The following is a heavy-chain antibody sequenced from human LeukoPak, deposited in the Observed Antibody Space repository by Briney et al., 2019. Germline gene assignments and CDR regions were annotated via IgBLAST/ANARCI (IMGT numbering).Heavy chain of an antibody. CDR3: ARGVGKQQPLGY. V-gene: IGHV3-21*01. CDR2: ISSSSSYI. J-gene: IGHJ4*02. CDR1: GFTFNSYW. D-gene: IGHD6-13*01. Sequence: PGGSLRLSCAASGFTFNSYWMNWVRQAPGKGLEWVSSISSSSSYIYYADSVKGRFTISRDNAKNSLYLQMNSLRAEDTAVYYCARGVGKQQPLGYWGQGTLVTVSS.